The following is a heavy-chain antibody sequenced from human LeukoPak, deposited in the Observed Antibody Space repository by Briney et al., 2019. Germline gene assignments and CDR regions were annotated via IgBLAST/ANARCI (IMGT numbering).Heavy chain of an antibody. CDR2: IRYDGSNK. D-gene: IGHD3-10*01. CDR1: GFTFSSYG. Sequence: GGSLRLSCAASGFTFSSYGMHWVRQAPGKGLEWVAFIRYDGSNKYYADSVKGRFTISRDISKYTLYLQMNSLRAEDTAVYYCAKDYYGSWALDYWGQGILVTVSS. J-gene: IGHJ4*02. V-gene: IGHV3-30*02. CDR3: AKDYYGSWALDY.